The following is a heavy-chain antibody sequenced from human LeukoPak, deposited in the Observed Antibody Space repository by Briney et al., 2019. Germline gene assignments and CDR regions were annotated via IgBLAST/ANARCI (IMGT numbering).Heavy chain of an antibody. J-gene: IGHJ4*02. CDR3: VRGSYGAYDY. Sequence: AGGSLRLSCAASGFTFSSYSMNWVRQAPGKGLEWVSSISSDSSYIYYADAVHGRFTVSRDNAKYSLYLQMNSLRAEDTAVYYCVRGSYGAYDYWGQGSLVTVSS. D-gene: IGHD4-17*01. CDR1: GFTFSSYS. CDR2: ISSDSSYI. V-gene: IGHV3-21*01.